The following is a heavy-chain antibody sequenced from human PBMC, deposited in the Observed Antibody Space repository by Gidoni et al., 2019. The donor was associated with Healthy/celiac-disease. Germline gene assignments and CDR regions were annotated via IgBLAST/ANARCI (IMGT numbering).Heavy chain of an antibody. CDR1: GYTFTSYD. CDR3: ARGKKDDFWSGYYGYYYGMDV. J-gene: IGHJ6*02. D-gene: IGHD3-3*01. V-gene: IGHV1-8*01. CDR2: MNPNSGNT. Sequence: QVQLVQSGAEVKKPGASVKVSCKASGYTFTSYDINWVRQATGQGLEWMGWMNPNSGNTGYAQKFQGRVTMTRNTSISTAYMELSSLRSEDTAVYYCARGKKDDFWSGYYGYYYGMDVWGQGTTVTVSS.